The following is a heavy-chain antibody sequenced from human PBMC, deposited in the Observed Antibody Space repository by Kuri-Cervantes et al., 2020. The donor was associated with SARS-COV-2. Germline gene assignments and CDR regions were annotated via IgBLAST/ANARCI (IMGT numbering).Heavy chain of an antibody. D-gene: IGHD3-22*01. CDR2: INPNSGGT. CDR3: ARSTPFQRLVVISQGGAFDI. J-gene: IGHJ3*02. V-gene: IGHV1-2*04. Sequence: ASVKVSCKASGYTFTDYYMHWVRQAPGQGLEWMGWINPNSGGTNYAQKFQGWVTMTRDTSISTVYMELSRLRSDDTAVYYCARSTPFQRLVVISQGGAFDIWGQGTTVTVSS. CDR1: GYTFTDYY.